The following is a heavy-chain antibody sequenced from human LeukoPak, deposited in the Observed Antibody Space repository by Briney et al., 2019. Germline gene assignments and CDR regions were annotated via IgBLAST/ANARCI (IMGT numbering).Heavy chain of an antibody. V-gene: IGHV5-51*01. J-gene: IGHJ3*02. Sequence: GESLKISCKGSGYSFTSYWIGWVRPMPGKGLEWMGIIYPGDSDTRYSPSFQGQVTISADKSISTAYLQWSSLKASDTAMYYCARRGHSSSWPNDAFDIWGQGTMVTVSS. D-gene: IGHD6-13*01. CDR2: IYPGDSDT. CDR1: GYSFTSYW. CDR3: ARRGHSSSWPNDAFDI.